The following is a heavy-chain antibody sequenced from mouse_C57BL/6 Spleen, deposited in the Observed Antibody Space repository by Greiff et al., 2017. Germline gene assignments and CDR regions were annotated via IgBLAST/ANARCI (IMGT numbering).Heavy chain of an antibody. V-gene: IGHV1-64*01. CDR1: GYTFTSYW. J-gene: IGHJ4*01. D-gene: IGHD2-1*01. CDR3: AKTLLWELRAMDY. CDR2: IHPNSGST. Sequence: QVQLQQPGAELVKPGASVKLSCKASGYTFTSYWMHWVKQRPGQGLEWIGMIHPNSGSTNYNEKFKSKATLTVDKSSSTAYMQLSSLTSEDSAVYYGAKTLLWELRAMDYWGQGTSVTVSS.